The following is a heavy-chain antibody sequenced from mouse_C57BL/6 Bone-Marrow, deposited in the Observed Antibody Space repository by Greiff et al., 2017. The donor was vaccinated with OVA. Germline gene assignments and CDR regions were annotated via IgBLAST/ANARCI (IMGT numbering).Heavy chain of an antibody. Sequence: QVQLQQPGAELVKPGASVKLSCKASGYTFTSYWMHWVKQRPGQGLEWIGMIHPNSGSTNYNEKFKSKATLTVDKSSSTAYMQLSSLTSEDSAVYYCARGGYYSNYVFDCWGQGTTLTVSS. CDR1: GYTFTSYW. CDR2: IHPNSGST. D-gene: IGHD2-5*01. J-gene: IGHJ2*01. V-gene: IGHV1-64*01. CDR3: ARGGYYSNYVFDC.